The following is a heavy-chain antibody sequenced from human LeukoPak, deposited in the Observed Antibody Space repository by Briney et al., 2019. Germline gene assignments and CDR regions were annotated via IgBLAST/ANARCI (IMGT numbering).Heavy chain of an antibody. CDR1: GGAIGSYY. D-gene: IGHD6-6*01. Sequence: PSETLFLTCTVSGGAIGSYYWSWIRQPPGKGLEWIGYIYYRGTTNYNPSLKSRVTISVDKSKNQFSLKLSSVTAADTAVYYCASEAIAAPGFWYYFDYWGQGTLVTVSS. V-gene: IGHV4-59*12. J-gene: IGHJ4*02. CDR2: IYYRGTT. CDR3: ASEAIAAPGFWYYFDY.